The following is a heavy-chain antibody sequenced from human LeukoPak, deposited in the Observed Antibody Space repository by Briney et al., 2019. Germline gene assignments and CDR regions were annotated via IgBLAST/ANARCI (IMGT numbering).Heavy chain of an antibody. V-gene: IGHV3-21*04. D-gene: IGHD1-26*01. CDR1: GFTFSSYT. J-gene: IGHJ4*02. CDR2: ISSSSSYI. Sequence: KTGGSLRLSCAAFGFTFSSYTMNWVRQAPGKGLEWVSSISSSSSYIYYADSVKGRFTISRDNSKNMLFSQMSSLRAEDTALYYCARVAPSGNYYGLYNFWGQGTLVTVSS. CDR3: ARVAPSGNYYGLYNF.